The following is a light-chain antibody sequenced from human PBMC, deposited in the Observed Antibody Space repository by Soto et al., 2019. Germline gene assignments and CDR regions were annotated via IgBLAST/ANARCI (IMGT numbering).Light chain of an antibody. CDR2: FAS. CDR3: QQYSARPLT. Sequence: EIVMTQSPATLSVSPGEKATISCRASQSLNNNLAWYQQKPGQGPRLLIYFASTRATGIPARFSGSGSGTEFSLTISSLQSEDFASYYCQQYSARPLTFGGGTKVETK. CDR1: QSLNNN. V-gene: IGKV3-15*01. J-gene: IGKJ4*01.